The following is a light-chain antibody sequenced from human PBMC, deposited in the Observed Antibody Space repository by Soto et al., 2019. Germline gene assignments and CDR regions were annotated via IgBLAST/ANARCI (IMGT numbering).Light chain of an antibody. Sequence: QSALTQPASVSGSPGQSITISCTGTSSDVGGYDYVSWYQQLPGKAPKLMIYDVNNRPSGVSNLFSGSKSGNTASLTISGLQAEDEADYYCSSYTGTCTFLFGGGTKLTVL. CDR2: DVN. V-gene: IGLV2-14*01. J-gene: IGLJ1*01. CDR3: SSYTGTCTFL. CDR1: SSDVGGYDY.